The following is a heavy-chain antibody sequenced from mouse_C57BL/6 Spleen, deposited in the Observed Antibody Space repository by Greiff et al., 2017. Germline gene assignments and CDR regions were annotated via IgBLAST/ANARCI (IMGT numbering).Heavy chain of an antibody. CDR3: ARSEDYYYGSSYFDY. J-gene: IGHJ2*01. CDR2: INPNNGGT. V-gene: IGHV1-26*01. Sequence: EVQLQQSGPELVKPGASVKISCKASGYTFTDYYMNWVKQSHGKSLEWIGDINPNNGGTSYNQKFKGKATLTVDKSSSTAYMELRSLTSEDSAVYYCARSEDYYYGSSYFDYWSQGTTLTVSS. D-gene: IGHD1-1*01. CDR1: GYTFTDYY.